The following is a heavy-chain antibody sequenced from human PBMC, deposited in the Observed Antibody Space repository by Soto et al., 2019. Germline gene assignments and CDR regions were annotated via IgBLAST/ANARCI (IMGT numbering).Heavy chain of an antibody. V-gene: IGHV3-53*01. Sequence: EVQLVESGGGLIQPGGSLRLSCAASGFTFSSNDMNCVRQAPGKGLEGVSLIYSSGSTSYADSVKGRFTISRDNSKNTLYLQMSSLRAEDTAVYYCATRPLLPGAPWCQGTMVTVSS. D-gene: IGHD3-22*01. CDR1: GFTFSSND. CDR2: IYSSGST. CDR3: ATRPLLPGAP. J-gene: IGHJ3*01.